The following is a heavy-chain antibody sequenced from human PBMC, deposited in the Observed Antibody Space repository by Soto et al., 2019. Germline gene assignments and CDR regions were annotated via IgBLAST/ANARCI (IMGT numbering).Heavy chain of an antibody. D-gene: IGHD1-26*01. CDR1: GFTFSSYG. Sequence: QVQLVESGGGVVQPGRYLRLSCAASGFTFSSYGMHWVRQAPGKGLEWVAVIWYDGSNKYYADSVQGRFTISRDNSKNTLYLQMNSLRAEDTAVYYCAREKSGSLTDWGQGTLVTVSS. V-gene: IGHV3-33*01. CDR3: AREKSGSLTD. J-gene: IGHJ4*02. CDR2: IWYDGSNK.